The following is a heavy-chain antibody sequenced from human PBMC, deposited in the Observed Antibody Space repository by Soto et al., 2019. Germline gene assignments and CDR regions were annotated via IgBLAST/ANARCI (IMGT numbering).Heavy chain of an antibody. CDR1: GGSISSYY. CDR3: ARDRTVGATRSFDY. Sequence: SETLSLTCTVSGGSISSYYWSWIRQPPGKGLEWIGYIYYSGSTNYNPSLKSRVTISVDTSKNQFSLKLSSVTAADTAVYYCARDRTVGATRSFDYWGQGTLVTVSS. J-gene: IGHJ4*02. D-gene: IGHD1-26*01. CDR2: IYYSGST. V-gene: IGHV4-59*12.